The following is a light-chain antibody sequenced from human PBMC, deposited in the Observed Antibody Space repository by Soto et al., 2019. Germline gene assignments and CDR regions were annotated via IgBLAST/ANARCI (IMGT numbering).Light chain of an antibody. J-gene: IGKJ3*01. CDR2: DAS. CDR3: HQRSNWPPGA. V-gene: IGKV3-11*01. CDR1: QSVSSY. Sequence: EIVLTQSPATLSLSPGERATLSCRASQSVSSYLAWDQPKPGQAPRLLIYDASNRATGIPARFSGSGSETDFTLPISSQEPEDFAAYDCHQRSNWPPGAFGPGTKVY.